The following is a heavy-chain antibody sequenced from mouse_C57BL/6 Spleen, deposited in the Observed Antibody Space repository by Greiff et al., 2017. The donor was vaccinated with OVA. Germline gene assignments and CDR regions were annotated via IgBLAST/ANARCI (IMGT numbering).Heavy chain of an antibody. CDR3: TRSAIYYGNAWFAY. CDR2: IDPESGGT. Sequence: QVQLQQSGAELVRPGASVTLSCKASGYTFTDYEMHWVKQTPVHGLEWIGAIDPESGGTAYNQKFKGKAILTVDKSSSTAYMELRSLTSKNAAVYYCTRSAIYYGNAWFAYWGEETLVTVSA. D-gene: IGHD2-1*01. V-gene: IGHV1-15*01. CDR1: GYTFTDYE. J-gene: IGHJ3*01.